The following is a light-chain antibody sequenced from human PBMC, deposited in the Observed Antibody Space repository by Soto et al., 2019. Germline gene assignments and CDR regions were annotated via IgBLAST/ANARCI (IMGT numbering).Light chain of an antibody. V-gene: IGKV3-20*01. J-gene: IGKJ1*01. CDR2: GAS. CDR1: QSVSSNY. Sequence: EVVLTQSPGTLSLSPGERATLSCRASQSVSSNYLAWYQQRPGQAPRLLIYGASSRATGIPDRFSGSGSGTDFTLTISRLEPEDSAVYFCQHYSSQTFGQGTKVELK. CDR3: QHYSSQT.